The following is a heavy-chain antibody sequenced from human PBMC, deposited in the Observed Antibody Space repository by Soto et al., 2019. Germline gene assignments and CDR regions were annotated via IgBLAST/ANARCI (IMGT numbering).Heavy chain of an antibody. V-gene: IGHV4-31*03. Sequence: QVQLQESGPGLVKPSQTLSPTCTASGGSINSGTYYWSWIRQHPEKGLEWIGYIDNSGSTYSNPSLKSRITMYLDTSKTHFSLKLTSMAAADTAVYYCARGGTSDYWPGHVDAFAIWGPGTRVTVSS. CDR3: ARGGTSDYWPGHVDAFAI. D-gene: IGHD3-22*01. J-gene: IGHJ3*02. CDR2: IDNSGST. CDR1: GGSINSGTYY.